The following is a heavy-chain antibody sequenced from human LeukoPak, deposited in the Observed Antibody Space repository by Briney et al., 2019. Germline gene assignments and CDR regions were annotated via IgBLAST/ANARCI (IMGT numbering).Heavy chain of an antibody. J-gene: IGHJ4*02. CDR3: ASGEDSSGYYSEDY. V-gene: IGHV1-46*01. CDR1: GYSFTSYW. D-gene: IGHD3-22*01. CDR2: INPSGGST. Sequence: GESLKISCKGSGYSFTSYWIGWVRQAPGQGLEWMGIINPSGGSTSYAQKFQGRVTMTRDTSTSTVYMELSSLRSEDTAVYYCASGEDSSGYYSEDYWGQGTLVTVSS.